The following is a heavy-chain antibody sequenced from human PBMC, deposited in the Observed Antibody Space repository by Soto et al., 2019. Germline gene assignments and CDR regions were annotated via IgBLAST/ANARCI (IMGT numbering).Heavy chain of an antibody. J-gene: IGHJ5*02. Sequence: QVQLQESGPGLVKSSETLSLTCTVSGGSISGYFWSWIRQPPGKGLEWIGYIYYSGTTNYNPSLKSRVTISVDKSKNQFSLKLSSVTAADTAVYYCARGLRYFDWLSSGQGTLVTVSS. CDR2: IYYSGTT. CDR3: ARGLRYFDWLS. CDR1: GGSISGYF. D-gene: IGHD3-9*01. V-gene: IGHV4-59*01.